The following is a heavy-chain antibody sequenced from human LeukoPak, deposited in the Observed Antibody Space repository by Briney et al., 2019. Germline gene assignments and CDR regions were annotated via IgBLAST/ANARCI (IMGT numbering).Heavy chain of an antibody. D-gene: IGHD3-22*01. Sequence: GGTLRLSCAASGFIFSHYGMNWVRQAPGKGLEWVSGITSRSTTYYADSVKGRFTISRDNAKNSLYLQMNSLRAEDTAVYYCARDPDDGSGYPHPYFDYWGQGTLVTVSS. CDR2: ITSRSTT. V-gene: IGHV3-69-1*02. J-gene: IGHJ4*02. CDR1: GFIFSHYG. CDR3: ARDPDDGSGYPHPYFDY.